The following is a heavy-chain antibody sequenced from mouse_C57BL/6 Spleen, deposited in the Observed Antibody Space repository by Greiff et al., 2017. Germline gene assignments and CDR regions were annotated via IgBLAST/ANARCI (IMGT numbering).Heavy chain of an antibody. CDR2: IDPSDSYT. J-gene: IGHJ1*03. V-gene: IGHV1-50*01. CDR3: ARKTYDYVVGYWYFDV. D-gene: IGHD2-4*01. Sequence: QVQLQQPGAELVKPGASVKLSCKASGYTFTSYWMQWVKQRPGQGLEWIGEIDPSDSYTNYNQKFKGKATLTVDTSSSTAYMQLSSLTSEDSAVYYCARKTYDYVVGYWYFDVWGTGTTVTVSS. CDR1: GYTFTSYW.